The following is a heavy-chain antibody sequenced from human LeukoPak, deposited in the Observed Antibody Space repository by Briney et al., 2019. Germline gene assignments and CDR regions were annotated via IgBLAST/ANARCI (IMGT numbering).Heavy chain of an antibody. Sequence: GGSLRLSXAASGFTFSIYWMHWVRHAPGQGLVWISNMNSDGSITNYADSVKGRFTISRDDAKNTLYLQMNNLGVEDTGIYYCAKENESPDLWGQGTLVTVSS. V-gene: IGHV3-74*01. CDR3: AKENESPDL. CDR2: MNSDGSIT. CDR1: GFTFSIYW. D-gene: IGHD3/OR15-3a*01. J-gene: IGHJ4*02.